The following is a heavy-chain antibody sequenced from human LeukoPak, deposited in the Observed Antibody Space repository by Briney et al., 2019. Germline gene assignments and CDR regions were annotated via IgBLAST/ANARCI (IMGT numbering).Heavy chain of an antibody. Sequence: ASVKVSCKASGYTFTSYGLSWVRQAPGQGLEWMGWISAYSGNTNYAQKLQGRVTMTTDTSTSTAYMELRSLRSDDTAVYYCARANALAVTLDYWGQGTLVTVSS. CDR2: ISAYSGNT. V-gene: IGHV1-18*01. J-gene: IGHJ4*02. D-gene: IGHD4-17*01. CDR3: ARANALAVTLDY. CDR1: GYTFTSYG.